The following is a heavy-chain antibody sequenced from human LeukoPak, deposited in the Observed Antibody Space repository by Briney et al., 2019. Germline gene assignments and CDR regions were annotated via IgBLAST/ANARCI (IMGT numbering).Heavy chain of an antibody. Sequence: SETLSLTCTVSGASISSYFWSWIRQPAGKGLEWIGRFYPSGNTNYSRSLESRVTMSVDTSRNQLSLEVRSVTAADTAVYYCARDSGSINYFYGMDVWGQGTAVTVSS. V-gene: IGHV4-4*07. J-gene: IGHJ6*02. D-gene: IGHD1-26*01. CDR2: FYPSGNT. CDR1: GASISSYF. CDR3: ARDSGSINYFYGMDV.